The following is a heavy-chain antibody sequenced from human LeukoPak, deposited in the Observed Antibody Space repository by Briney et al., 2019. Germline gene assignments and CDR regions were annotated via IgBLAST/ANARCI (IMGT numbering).Heavy chain of an antibody. V-gene: IGHV1-46*01. CDR1: GYTFTSYG. D-gene: IGHD3-10*01. CDR2: ITPSGDST. CDR3: AREGFHGRELFPTFDY. Sequence: ASVKVSCKASGYTFTSYGISWVRQAPGQGLEWMGIITPSGDSTNYAQKFQGRVTMTRDTSTSTVYMELSSLRSEDTAVYYCAREGFHGRELFPTFDYWGQGTLVTVSS. J-gene: IGHJ4*02.